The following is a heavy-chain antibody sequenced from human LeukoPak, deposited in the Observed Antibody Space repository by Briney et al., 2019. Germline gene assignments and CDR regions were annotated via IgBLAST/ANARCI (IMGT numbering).Heavy chain of an antibody. Sequence: PGGSLRLSCAASGFTFSSYSMNWVRQAPGKGLEWASSISSSSSYIYYADSVKGRFTISRDNAKNSLYLQMNSLRAEDTAVYYCARDAYRSVAFDIWGQGTMVTVSS. CDR1: GFTFSSYS. J-gene: IGHJ3*02. CDR3: ARDAYRSVAFDI. V-gene: IGHV3-21*01. CDR2: ISSSSSYI.